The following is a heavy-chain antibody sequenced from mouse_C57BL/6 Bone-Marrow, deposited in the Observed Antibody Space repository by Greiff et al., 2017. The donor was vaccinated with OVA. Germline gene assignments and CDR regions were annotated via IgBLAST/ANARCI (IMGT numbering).Heavy chain of an antibody. CDR2: IWSGGST. J-gene: IGHJ1*03. D-gene: IGHD1-1*01. Sequence: VQRVESGPGLVQPSQSLSITCTVSGFSLTSYGVHWVRQSPGKGLEWLGVIWSGGSTDYNAAFISRLSISKDNSKSQVFFKMNSLQADDTAIYYCARGNYYGSSFYWYFDVWGTGTTVTVSS. V-gene: IGHV2-2*01. CDR3: ARGNYYGSSFYWYFDV. CDR1: GFSLTSYG.